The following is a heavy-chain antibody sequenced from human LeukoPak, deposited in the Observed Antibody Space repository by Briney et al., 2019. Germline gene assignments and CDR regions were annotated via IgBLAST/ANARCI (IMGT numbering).Heavy chain of an antibody. V-gene: IGHV3-21*01. CDR2: IGSRTSYI. CDR1: GFTFSSYS. J-gene: IGHJ4*02. Sequence: KSGGSLRLSCAASGFTFSSYSMNWVRQAPGKGREGGSSIGSRTSYIYHADSVKGRFTISRDNAKNSLYLQMNNLRDEDTAVYYCARDDHYGSGSYHFDYWGQGTRVTVSS. CDR3: ARDDHYGSGSYHFDY. D-gene: IGHD3-10*01.